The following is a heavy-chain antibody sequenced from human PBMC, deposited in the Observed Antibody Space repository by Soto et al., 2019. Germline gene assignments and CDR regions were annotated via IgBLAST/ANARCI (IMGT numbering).Heavy chain of an antibody. CDR3: AKGRGYSYGYPFDY. Sequence: PGGSLRLSCAASRFTFSNYAMSWVRQAPGKGLEWVSTITDSAASTYYADSVKGRCIISRDNSKNTLDLQINSLRAEDTAVYYCAKGRGYSYGYPFDYWGQGTLVTVSS. CDR1: RFTFSNYA. CDR2: ITDSAAST. V-gene: IGHV3-23*01. J-gene: IGHJ4*02. D-gene: IGHD5-18*01.